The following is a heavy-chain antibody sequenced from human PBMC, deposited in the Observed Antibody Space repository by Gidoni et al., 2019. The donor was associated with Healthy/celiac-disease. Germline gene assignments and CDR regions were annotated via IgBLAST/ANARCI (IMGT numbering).Heavy chain of an antibody. D-gene: IGHD6-25*01. CDR2: IRGSGGST. Sequence: EVQLLESGGGLVQPGGSLRPSCAASGFTVSSYAMSWVRQAPGKGGEWVSEIRGSGGSTYYADSVKCRFTISRDNSKNTLYLQMNSLRAEDTDVYYCAKFFSSSAAVFDYWGQGTLVTVSS. J-gene: IGHJ4*02. V-gene: IGHV3-23*01. CDR1: GFTVSSYA. CDR3: AKFFSSSAAVFDY.